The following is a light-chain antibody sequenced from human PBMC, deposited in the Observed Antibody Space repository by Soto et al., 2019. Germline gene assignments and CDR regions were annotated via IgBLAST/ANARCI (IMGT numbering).Light chain of an antibody. Sequence: DIPMTQSPSTLSASVGDRVTITCRASQSISSWLAWYQQKPGKAPKVLIYEASNLESGVSSRFSGSGSGTEFTLTISSLQPEDFATYYCQQYNTYWTFGQGTKVEIK. CDR2: EAS. CDR3: QQYNTYWT. V-gene: IGKV1-5*03. J-gene: IGKJ1*01. CDR1: QSISSW.